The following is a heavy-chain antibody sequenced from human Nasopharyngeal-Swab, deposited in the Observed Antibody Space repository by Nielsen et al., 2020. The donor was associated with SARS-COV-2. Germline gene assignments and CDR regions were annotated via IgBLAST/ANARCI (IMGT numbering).Heavy chain of an antibody. J-gene: IGHJ6*02. Sequence: SPKISSAASPLIFDDYAMHWVRQAPGKGLVWVSSISWSRGTIGYADSVKGRFTISRDNGKKSLYLQMGSLRAEDTALYYCAKDQRGAPFQYYCGMHVWGQGTTVTVSS. D-gene: IGHD1-26*01. CDR3: AKDQRGAPFQYYCGMHV. CDR1: PLIFDDYA. CDR2: ISWSRGTI. V-gene: IGHV3-9*01.